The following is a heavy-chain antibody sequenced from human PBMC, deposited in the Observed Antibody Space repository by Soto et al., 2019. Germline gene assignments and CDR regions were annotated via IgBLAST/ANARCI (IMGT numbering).Heavy chain of an antibody. D-gene: IGHD3-10*01. V-gene: IGHV3-30*18. CDR1: GFTFSAFA. CDR2: ISYDGTNE. Sequence: QVHLVESGGGVVQPGGSLRLSCAASGFTFSAFAMYWVRQAPGKGLEWVALISYDGTNEDYAESVRGRFTISRDNSKNTLYLDMNSLSAEDSAVYFCAKGVVREPAYFDYWGQGTLVTVSS. CDR3: AKGVVREPAYFDY. J-gene: IGHJ4*02.